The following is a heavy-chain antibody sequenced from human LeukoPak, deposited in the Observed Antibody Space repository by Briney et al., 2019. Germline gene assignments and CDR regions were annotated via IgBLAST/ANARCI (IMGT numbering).Heavy chain of an antibody. J-gene: IGHJ4*02. CDR3: ARAGGRYSSSWYYGD. CDR2: IYYSGST. Sequence: PSETLSLTCAVSGYSISSSNWWGWIRQPPGKGLEWIGYIYYSGSTYYNPSLKSRVTMSVDTSKNQFSLKLSSVTAVDTAVYYCARAGGRYSSSWYYGDWGQGTLVTVSS. D-gene: IGHD6-13*01. CDR1: GYSISSSNW. V-gene: IGHV4-28*03.